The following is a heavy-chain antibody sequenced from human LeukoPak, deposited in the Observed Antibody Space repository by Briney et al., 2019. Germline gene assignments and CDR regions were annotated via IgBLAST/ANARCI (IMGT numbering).Heavy chain of an antibody. V-gene: IGHV3-7*01. Sequence: GGSLRLSCAASGFTFSSYAMSWVRQAPGKGLEWVANIKQDGSERYYVDSVKGRFTISRDNAKNSLYLQMNSLRAEDTAVYYCARDPGYYYDSSGRFWNAFDIWGQGTMVTVSS. J-gene: IGHJ3*02. CDR1: GFTFSSYA. CDR3: ARDPGYYYDSSGRFWNAFDI. CDR2: IKQDGSER. D-gene: IGHD3-22*01.